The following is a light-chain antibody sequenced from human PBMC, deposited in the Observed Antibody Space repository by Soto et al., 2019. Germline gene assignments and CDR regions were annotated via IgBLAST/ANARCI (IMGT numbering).Light chain of an antibody. CDR3: SSYTSSITPYV. V-gene: IGLV2-14*01. J-gene: IGLJ1*01. Sequence: QSALAQPASVSGSPGQSITISCTRTSSDVGGYNYVSWYQQHPGKAPKLMIFEVSNRPSGVSNRFSGSKSVITASLTISGLQAEDEADYYCSSYTSSITPYVFGTGTKVTVL. CDR1: SSDVGGYNY. CDR2: EVS.